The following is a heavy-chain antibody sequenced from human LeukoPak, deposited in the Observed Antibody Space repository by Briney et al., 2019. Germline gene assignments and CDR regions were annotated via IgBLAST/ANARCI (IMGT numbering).Heavy chain of an antibody. CDR2: VNPNSANT. D-gene: IGHD3-3*01. CDR3: ARGGYYDFWSGYYSFDY. V-gene: IGHV1-8*01. Sequence: GASVKVSCKASGYTFPSYDINWVRQATGQGLEWMGWVNPNSANTAYAQKFQGRVTMTRNTSISTAYMELSSLRSEDTAVYYCARGGYYDFWSGYYSFDYWGQGTLVTVSS. CDR1: GYTFPSYD. J-gene: IGHJ4*02.